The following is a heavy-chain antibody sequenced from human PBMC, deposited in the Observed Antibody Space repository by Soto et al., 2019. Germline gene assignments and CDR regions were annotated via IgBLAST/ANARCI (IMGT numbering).Heavy chain of an antibody. CDR1: GFSLTTGGVG. D-gene: IGHD3-3*01. CDR3: AHRVLRTVFGLVTTTAIYFDF. CDR2: IYWDDDK. Sequence: QITLNESGPTVVRPTETLTLTCRFSGFSLTTGGVGVGWIRQSPGKAPEWLALIYWDDDKRYSASLKSRLTITKDTSKSQVVLTVSDLDPTDTATYYCAHRVLRTVFGLVTTTAIYFDFWGQGTPVAVSS. J-gene: IGHJ4*02. V-gene: IGHV2-5*02.